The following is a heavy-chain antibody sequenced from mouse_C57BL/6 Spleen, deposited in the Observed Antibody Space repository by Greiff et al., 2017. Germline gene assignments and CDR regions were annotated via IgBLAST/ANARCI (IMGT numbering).Heavy chain of an antibody. D-gene: IGHD1-1*01. J-gene: IGHJ3*01. CDR2: LDPETGGT. V-gene: IGHV1-15*01. CDR3: TRYLLLLRYPAWFAY. CDR1: GYTFTDYE. Sequence: QVQLQQSGAELVRPGASVTLSCKASGYTFTDYEMHWVKQTPVHGLEWIGALDPETGGTAYNQKFKGKAILTADKTSSTAYMDLRSLTSEDSAVYDCTRYLLLLRYPAWFAYWGQGTLVTVSA.